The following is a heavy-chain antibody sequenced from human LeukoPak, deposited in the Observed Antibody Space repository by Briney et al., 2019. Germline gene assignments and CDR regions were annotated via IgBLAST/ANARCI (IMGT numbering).Heavy chain of an antibody. J-gene: IGHJ4*02. CDR3: ARDGAVGDGVFDY. V-gene: IGHV3-7*01. D-gene: IGHD6-19*01. CDR2: IKQDGSEK. CDR1: GFTFCSYW. Sequence: GGTLTLSCAASGFTFCSYWSSWLGQAQGRGWEGVANIKQDGSEKYYVDSVKGRFTISRDNAKNSLYLQMNSLRAEDTAVYYCARDGAVGDGVFDYWGQGTLVTVSS.